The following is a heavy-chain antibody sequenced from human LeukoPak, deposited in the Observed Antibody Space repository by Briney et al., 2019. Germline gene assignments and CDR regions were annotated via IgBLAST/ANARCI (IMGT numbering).Heavy chain of an antibody. CDR2: IYWDDDK. CDR1: GFSLSTSGVG. CDR3: AHIRYSDYCVDY. V-gene: IGHV2-5*02. Sequence: SGPTLVNPTQTLTLTCTFSGFSLSTSGVGVGWIRQPPGKALEWLALIYWDDDKNYSPSLKSRLTITKATSKNQVVLIMTNMDPVDTATYYCAHIRYSDYCVDYWGQGTLVTVSS. J-gene: IGHJ4*02. D-gene: IGHD1-26*01.